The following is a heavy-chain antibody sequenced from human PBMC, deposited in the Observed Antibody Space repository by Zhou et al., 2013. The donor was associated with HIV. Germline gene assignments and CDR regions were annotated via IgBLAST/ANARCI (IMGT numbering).Heavy chain of an antibody. CDR1: GYTFTNYD. Sequence: QVQLVQSGAEVRKPGASVKVSCKASGYTFTNYDINWVRQAPGQGLEWMGWISSYNGHTNYAQKFQGRLTVTTDTSTSTAYMELRSLASDDTAVYYCARAYSTAWYGGGFYYMDVWGKGTTVSVSS. CDR3: ARAYSTAWYGGGFYYMDV. CDR2: ISSYNGHT. V-gene: IGHV1-18*01. J-gene: IGHJ6*03. D-gene: IGHD4-4*01.